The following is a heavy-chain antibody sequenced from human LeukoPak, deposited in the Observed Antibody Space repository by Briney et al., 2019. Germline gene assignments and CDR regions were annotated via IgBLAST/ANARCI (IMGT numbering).Heavy chain of an antibody. D-gene: IGHD3-10*01. Sequence: VKPSETLSLTCTVSGGSISSTSYYWGWIRQPPGKGLEWIGSIYYSGSTYYNPSLKSRVTISVDTSKNQFSLKLSSVTAADTAVYYCARRFGGCQFYFDYWGQGTLVTVSS. J-gene: IGHJ4*02. CDR2: IYYSGST. V-gene: IGHV4-39*01. CDR1: GGSISSTSYY. CDR3: ARRFGGCQFYFDY.